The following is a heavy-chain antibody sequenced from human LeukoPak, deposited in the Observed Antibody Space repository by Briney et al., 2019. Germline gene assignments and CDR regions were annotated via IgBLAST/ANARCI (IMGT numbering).Heavy chain of an antibody. V-gene: IGHV4-59*01. CDR1: GGSISTYY. CDR3: MRGGYYDPIDS. CDR2: IYNSGSP. Sequence: SETLSLTCSVSGGSISTYYWSWIRQTPGKGLEEIGYIYNSGSPNYNPSLEGRVTMSIDTSKNQFSLKLSSVTAADTAVYYCMRGGYYDPIDSWGQGTLVTVSS. D-gene: IGHD3-22*01. J-gene: IGHJ4*02.